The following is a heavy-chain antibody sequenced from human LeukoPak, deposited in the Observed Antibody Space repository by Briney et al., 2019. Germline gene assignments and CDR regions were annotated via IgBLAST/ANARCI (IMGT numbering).Heavy chain of an antibody. CDR3: AKDLLGDYVWGTYRVIDH. CDR1: GFTLSRYG. Sequence: GGSLRLSCVASGFTLSRYGMNWVRQVPGKGLEWVAFIRYDGSDKFFADSVKGRFTISRDNSKNTLFLQMNSLRLEDTAVYHCAKDLLGDYVWGTYRVIDHWGQGTLVTVSS. CDR2: IRYDGSDK. V-gene: IGHV3-30*02. D-gene: IGHD3-16*01. J-gene: IGHJ4*02.